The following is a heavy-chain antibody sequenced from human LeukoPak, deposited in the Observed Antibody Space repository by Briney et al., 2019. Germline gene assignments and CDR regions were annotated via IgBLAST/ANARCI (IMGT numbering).Heavy chain of an antibody. D-gene: IGHD6-13*01. CDR1: GASISSGGYY. CDR3: ARNTGIAAVGNPSYYFYYYMQV. J-gene: IGHJ6*03. CDR2: IYDSGST. V-gene: IGHV4-31*03. Sequence: SQTLSLTCTVSGASISSGGYYWSWIRQYPGTGLEWIGCIYDSGSTFYTPSLKSRVSISLDTSKNQFSLRVISVTAADTAVYFCARNTGIAAVGNPSYYFYYYMQVWGKGTTVTVSS.